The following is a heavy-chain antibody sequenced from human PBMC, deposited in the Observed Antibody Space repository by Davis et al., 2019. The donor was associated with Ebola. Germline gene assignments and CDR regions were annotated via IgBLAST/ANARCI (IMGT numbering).Heavy chain of an antibody. CDR2: ISSSSSYI. D-gene: IGHD2-2*01. J-gene: IGHJ6*02. V-gene: IGHV3-21*04. CDR3: AKKRGIVVVPAAMALDV. CDR1: GFTFSSYS. Sequence: GESLKISCAASGFTFSSYSMNWVRQAPGKGLEWVSSISSSSSYIYYADSVKGRFTISRDNAKNSLYLQMNSLRAEDTAVYYCAKKRGIVVVPAAMALDVWGQGTTVTVCS.